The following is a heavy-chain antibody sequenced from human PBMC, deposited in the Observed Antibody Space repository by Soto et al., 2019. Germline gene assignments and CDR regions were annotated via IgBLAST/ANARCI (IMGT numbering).Heavy chain of an antibody. CDR1: GYSFTDYH. CDR2: INPKSGGT. D-gene: IGHD2-8*01. J-gene: IGHJ6*02. Sequence: ASVKVSCKASGYSFTDYHIHWVRQAPGQGLEWLGRINPKSGGTSTAQKFQGWVTMTTDTSISTASMELTRLTSDDTAIYYGARGYSTDCSNGVCSFFYNHDMDVWGQGTTVTVSS. V-gene: IGHV1-2*04. CDR3: ARGYSTDCSNGVCSFFYNHDMDV.